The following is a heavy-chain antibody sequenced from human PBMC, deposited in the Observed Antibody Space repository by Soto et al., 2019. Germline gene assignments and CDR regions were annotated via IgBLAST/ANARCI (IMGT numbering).Heavy chain of an antibody. V-gene: IGHV1-69*06. J-gene: IGHJ6*02. CDR2: IIPIFGTA. CDR1: GGTFSSYA. Sequence: QVQLVQSGAEVKKPGSSVKVSCKASGGTFSSYAISWVRQAPGQGLEWMGGIIPIFGTANYAQKFQGRVTITADKSTSTAYMELSSLRSEDTAVYYCARDWVDIAAAGTPYYYCGMDVWGQGATVTVSS. D-gene: IGHD6-13*01. CDR3: ARDWVDIAAAGTPYYYCGMDV.